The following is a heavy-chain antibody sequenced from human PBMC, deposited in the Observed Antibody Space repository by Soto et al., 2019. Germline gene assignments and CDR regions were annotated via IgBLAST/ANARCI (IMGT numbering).Heavy chain of an antibody. CDR3: ALYYYGSGRKKTYYYGMDV. CDR1: GFTFSDHY. V-gene: IGHV3-72*01. D-gene: IGHD3-10*01. Sequence: GGSLRLSCAASGFTFSDHYMDWVRQAPGKGLEWVGRTRNKANSYTTEYAASVKGRFTISRDDSKNSLYLQMNSLKTEDTAVYYCALYYYGSGRKKTYYYGMDVWGQGTTVTVSS. CDR2: TRNKANSYTT. J-gene: IGHJ6*02.